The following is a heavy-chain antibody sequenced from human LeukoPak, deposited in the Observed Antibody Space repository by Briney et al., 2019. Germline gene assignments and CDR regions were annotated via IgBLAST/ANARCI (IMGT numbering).Heavy chain of an antibody. CDR2: SSAYNGNT. V-gene: IGHV1-18*01. CDR3: AREVSSGYYDFWSGYYNFDY. D-gene: IGHD3-3*01. CDR1: GYTFTSYG. J-gene: IGHJ4*02. Sequence: ASVNVSCKASGYTFTSYGISWVRQAPGQGLERMGWSSAYNGNTNYAQKRQGRVTMTIDTSTSTAYMELRSLRSDDTAVYYCAREVSSGYYDFWSGYYNFDYWGQGTLVTVSS.